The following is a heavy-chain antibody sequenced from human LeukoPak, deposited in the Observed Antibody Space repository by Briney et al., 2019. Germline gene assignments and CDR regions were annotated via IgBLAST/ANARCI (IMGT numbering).Heavy chain of an antibody. CDR3: ARGKVVAGTPGQNSWDS. CDR1: GGSISSSHW. D-gene: IGHD6-19*01. Sequence: SGTLSLTCAVSGGSISSSHWWSWVRQPPGKGLEWIGEIYQSGSTNYNPSLKSRVSMSVDTSKNQFSLKLSSVTAADTAVYYCARGKVVAGTPGQNSWDSWGQGTLVTVSS. V-gene: IGHV4-4*02. J-gene: IGHJ4*02. CDR2: IYQSGST.